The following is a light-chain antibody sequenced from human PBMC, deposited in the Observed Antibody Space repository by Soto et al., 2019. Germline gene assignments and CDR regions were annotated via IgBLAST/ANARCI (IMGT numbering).Light chain of an antibody. CDR3: QHGWT. CDR2: DAS. CDR1: QSISSY. V-gene: IGKV3-11*01. Sequence: EIVLTEAPASLSLSPGERATLSSRASQSISSYLAWYQQKPGQTPRLLIYDASNRATGIPARFSGSGFGTDFTLPISILETDDFTVYYCQHGWTFGQGTKV. J-gene: IGKJ1*01.